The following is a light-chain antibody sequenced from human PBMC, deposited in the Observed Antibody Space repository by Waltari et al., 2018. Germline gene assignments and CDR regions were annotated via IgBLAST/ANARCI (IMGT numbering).Light chain of an antibody. J-gene: IGKJ1*01. CDR2: DAS. V-gene: IGKV1-5*01. CDR1: QTIRGW. Sequence: DIQMTQSPSMLSASVGDRVTITCRASQTIRGWLAWDQLKPGLAPKLLSYDASNLGGGVPSRFSGSGFGTNFTLTISSLQPDDFATYYCQQYSSFSTFGLGTKV. CDR3: QQYSSFST.